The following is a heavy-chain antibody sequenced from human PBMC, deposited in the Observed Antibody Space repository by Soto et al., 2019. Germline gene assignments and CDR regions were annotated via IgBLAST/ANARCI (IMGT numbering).Heavy chain of an antibody. CDR2: IIPIFGSG. CDR3: AKGAVAGTPTSYYYYGMDV. J-gene: IGHJ6*02. V-gene: IGHV1-69*12. D-gene: IGHD6-19*01. CDR1: GSSFRTYA. Sequence: QVQLLQSGTEVKKPGSSVRVSCEASGSSFRTYAISWVRQAPGQGLEWMGEIIPIFGSGNYAQKFQDRVTISAVESTPTVYMDLKSLRSNDTGVYYCAKGAVAGTPTSYYYYGMDVWGQGTTVTVSS.